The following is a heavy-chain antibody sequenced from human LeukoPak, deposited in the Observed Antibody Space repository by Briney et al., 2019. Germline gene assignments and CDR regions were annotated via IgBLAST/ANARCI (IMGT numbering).Heavy chain of an antibody. CDR3: ARKDGDY. Sequence: SETLSRTCTVSGASISSFHWTWIRQPAGKGLEWIGLIYSSGSTIYNPSLKSRVAMSVDMTKNQLSLKLSSVTAADTAMYYCARKDGDYWGQGTLVTVSS. V-gene: IGHV4-4*07. CDR2: IYSSGST. CDR1: GASISSFH. J-gene: IGHJ4*02.